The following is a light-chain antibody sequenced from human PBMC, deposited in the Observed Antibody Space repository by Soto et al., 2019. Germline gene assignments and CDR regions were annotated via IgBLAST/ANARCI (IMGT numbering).Light chain of an antibody. CDR2: GAS. J-gene: IGKJ4*01. CDR1: QSVSSSY. CDR3: QQYCSSPT. Sequence: EIVLKQSPGTLSLSPGERATLSCRASQSVSSSYLAWYQQKPGQAPRLLIYGASSRATGIPDRFSGSGSGTDFTLTISRLEPEDFAVYYCQQYCSSPTFGGGTKVESK. V-gene: IGKV3-20*01.